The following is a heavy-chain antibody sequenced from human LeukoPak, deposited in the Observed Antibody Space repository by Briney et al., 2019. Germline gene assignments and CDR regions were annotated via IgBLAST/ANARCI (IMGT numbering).Heavy chain of an antibody. CDR3: ARGSPLWFGELSSLSTP. D-gene: IGHD3-10*01. Sequence: GASVKVSCKASGYTFPSYDINWVRQATGQGLEWMGWMNPNSGNTGYAQKFQGRVTMTRDTSTSTVYMQLSSLTSEDTAVYYCARGSPLWFGELSSLSTPWGQGTLVTVSS. J-gene: IGHJ5*02. V-gene: IGHV1-8*02. CDR1: GYTFPSYD. CDR2: MNPNSGNT.